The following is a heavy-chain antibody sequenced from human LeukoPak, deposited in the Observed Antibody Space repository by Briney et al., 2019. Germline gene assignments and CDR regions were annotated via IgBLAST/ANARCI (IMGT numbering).Heavy chain of an antibody. J-gene: IGHJ4*02. V-gene: IGHV4-30-4*08. CDR1: GGSISSGDYY. CDR2: IYYSGST. CDR3: ARDKGGSYYGVDY. D-gene: IGHD1-26*01. Sequence: SETLSLTCTVSGGSISSGDYYWSWIRQPPGKGLEWIGYIYYSGSTYYNPSLKSRVTISVDTSKNQFSLKLSSVTAADTAVYYCARDKGGSYYGVDYWGQGTLVAVSS.